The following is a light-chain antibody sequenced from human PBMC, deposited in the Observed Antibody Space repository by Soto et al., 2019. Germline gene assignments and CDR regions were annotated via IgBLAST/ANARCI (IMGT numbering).Light chain of an antibody. J-gene: IGKJ1*01. CDR1: QSVCST. V-gene: IGKV3-15*01. Sequence: ELVMTQCTATLYVSPGDRDTLSCGASQSVCSTLAWCPQKLGPAPRLLIGGASTRATGFPARFSGSGSGTAFTLTLSSRQPEDFAVYICQQYNNWPFGLGTKVDIK. CDR2: GAS. CDR3: QQYNNWP.